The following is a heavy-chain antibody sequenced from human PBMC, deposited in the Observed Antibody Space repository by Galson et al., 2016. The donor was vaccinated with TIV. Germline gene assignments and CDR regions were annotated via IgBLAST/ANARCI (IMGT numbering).Heavy chain of an antibody. Sequence: SLRLSCAASGFSFSIYHMNWVRQAPGKGLEWISYISTTSTLIYYADSVRGRFTISRDNAKKSLYLQMNSLRAEDTAVYYCAREGRDGYNPYFDSWGQGTLVTVSS. CDR1: GFSFSIYH. J-gene: IGHJ4*02. V-gene: IGHV3-48*01. CDR2: ISTTSTLI. D-gene: IGHD5-24*01. CDR3: AREGRDGYNPYFDS.